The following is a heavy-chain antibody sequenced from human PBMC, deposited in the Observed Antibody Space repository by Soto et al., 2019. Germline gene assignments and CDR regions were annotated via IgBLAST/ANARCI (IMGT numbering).Heavy chain of an antibody. D-gene: IGHD3-3*01. V-gene: IGHV4-39*01. Sequence: SETLSLTCAVSGGSTRSNVYYWGWVRQPPGKGLEWIGSMSYTTAAYYNPSLRSRVLISVDTSKNQFSLRLSSVIAADTAVYYCVRHGRGGVTIFGVAAYNFVTWGQGTQVTVSS. CDR2: MSYTTAA. CDR1: GGSTRSNVYY. J-gene: IGHJ4*02. CDR3: VRHGRGGVTIFGVAAYNFVT.